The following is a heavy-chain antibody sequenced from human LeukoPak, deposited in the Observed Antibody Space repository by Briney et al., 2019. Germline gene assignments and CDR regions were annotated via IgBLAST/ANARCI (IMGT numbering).Heavy chain of an antibody. CDR3: AREKAVAGTDRYLDY. Sequence: VASVKVSCKASGYTFTSYAMHWVRQAPGQGLEWMGWINAGNGNTKYSQKFQGRVTITRDTSASTAYMELSSLRSEDTAVYYCAREKAVAGTDRYLDYWGQGTLVTVSS. V-gene: IGHV1-3*01. CDR1: GYTFTSYA. J-gene: IGHJ4*02. D-gene: IGHD6-19*01. CDR2: INAGNGNT.